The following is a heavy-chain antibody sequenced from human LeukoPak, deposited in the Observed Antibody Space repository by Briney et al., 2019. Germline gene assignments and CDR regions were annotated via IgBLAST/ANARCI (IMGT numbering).Heavy chain of an antibody. CDR3: AKDHVSSDP. V-gene: IGHV3-23*01. D-gene: IGHD6-13*01. CDR2: ISSSGGDT. J-gene: IGHJ5*02. CDR1: GFTFSIYA. Sequence: GGSLRLSCVASGFTFSIYAMTWVRQAPGKGLEWVSVISSSGGDTHYADSVKGRFTISRDNSKNTLYLQMNSLRAEDTAVYYCAKDHVSSDPWGQGTLVTVSS.